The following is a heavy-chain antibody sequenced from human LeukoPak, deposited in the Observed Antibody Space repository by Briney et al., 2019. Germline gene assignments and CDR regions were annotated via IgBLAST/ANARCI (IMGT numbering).Heavy chain of an antibody. V-gene: IGHV1-46*01. CDR3: ARGDGEAASLWENWFDP. CDR2: INPSGGST. Sequence: GASVKVSCKASGYTFTNYYMHWVRQAPGQGLEWMGKINPSGGSTSYAQKFQGRVTMTRDMSTNTVYMELSSLRSEDTAVYYCARGDGEAASLWENWFDPWGQGTLVTVSS. CDR1: GYTFTNYY. D-gene: IGHD6-13*01. J-gene: IGHJ5*02.